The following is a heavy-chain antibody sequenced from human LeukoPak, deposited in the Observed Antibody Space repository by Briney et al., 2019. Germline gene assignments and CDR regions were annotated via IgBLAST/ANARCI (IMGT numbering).Heavy chain of an antibody. Sequence: GGSLRLSCAASGFTFSSYGMHGVRQAPGKGLEWVAVISYDGSNKYYADSVKGRFTISRDNSKNTLYLQMNSLRAEDTAVYYCAKGGSCGGSCYYFDYWGQGTLVTVSS. D-gene: IGHD2-15*01. J-gene: IGHJ4*02. V-gene: IGHV3-30*18. CDR1: GFTFSSYG. CDR3: AKGGSCGGSCYYFDY. CDR2: ISYDGSNK.